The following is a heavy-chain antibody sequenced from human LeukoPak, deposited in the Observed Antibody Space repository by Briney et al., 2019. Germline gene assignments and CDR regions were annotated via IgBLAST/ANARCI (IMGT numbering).Heavy chain of an antibody. CDR2: ITSDGSVT. V-gene: IGHV3-74*01. Sequence: GGSLRLSCAASGFTFSSFSMNWVRQAPGKGLVWVSRITSDGSVTTYADSVKGRFTISRDNAKNTLYLQMNSLRAEDTALYYCARVYGSTGYGYWGQGTVVTVSS. CDR1: GFTFSSFS. CDR3: ARVYGSTGYGY. J-gene: IGHJ4*02. D-gene: IGHD3-22*01.